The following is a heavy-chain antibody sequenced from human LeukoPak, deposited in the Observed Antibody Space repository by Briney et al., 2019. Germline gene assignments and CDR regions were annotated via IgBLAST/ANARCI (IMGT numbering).Heavy chain of an antibody. CDR1: GGSISGSSYY. J-gene: IGHJ4*02. Sequence: SETLSLTCTVSGGSISGSSYYWGWIRQPPGKELQWIGSIYYNGITHYNPSLESRVTISADTSTNEFSLKLRSVTAADTAMYYCARDHGDFVQHDWGQGTLVTVSS. CDR3: ARDHGDFVQHD. D-gene: IGHD4-17*01. V-gene: IGHV4-39*01. CDR2: IYYNGIT.